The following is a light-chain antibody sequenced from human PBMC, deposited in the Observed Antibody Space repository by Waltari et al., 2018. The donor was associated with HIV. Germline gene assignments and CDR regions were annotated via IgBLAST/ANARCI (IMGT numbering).Light chain of an antibody. CDR2: SAS. CDR1: QSIAIS. J-gene: IGKJ1*01. CDR3: QRYGRSRT. V-gene: IGKV3-20*01. Sequence: EILMAQSPATLSVSPGERATLSCNASQSIAISLAWYQQKPGQAPRLLIYSASTRANGIPDRFSGSGSGTDFSLTISRLEPEDFAVYYCQRYGRSRTFGQGTKVEIK.